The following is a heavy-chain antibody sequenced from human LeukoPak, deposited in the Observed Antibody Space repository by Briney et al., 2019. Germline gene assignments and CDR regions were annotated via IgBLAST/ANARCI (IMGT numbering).Heavy chain of an antibody. CDR3: AKGSQRYFDL. CDR1: GFTFSAYA. J-gene: IGHJ2*01. CDR2: ISYDGRKK. V-gene: IGHV3-30*04. Sequence: GGSLRLSCSASGFTFSAYAMHWVRQAPGKGLEWVAVISYDGRKKYYADSVKGRFTISRDNSQSPLYLQMNSLRADDTAVYYCAKGSQRYFDLWGRGTLVSVSS.